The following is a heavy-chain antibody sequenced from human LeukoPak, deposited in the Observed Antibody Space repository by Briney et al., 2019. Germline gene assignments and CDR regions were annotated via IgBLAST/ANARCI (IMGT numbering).Heavy chain of an antibody. J-gene: IGHJ5*02. CDR1: GLTVSNHW. Sequence: GGTLRLSCVASGLTVSNHWMSWVRQAPGKGLEWVANIREERGQEYYVDSVKGRFTISKNGAKNSLYLQMNTLRVEDTAMYYCASLDTAKQPLANHWGQGTLVTVSS. V-gene: IGHV3-7*03. CDR3: ASLDTAKQPLANH. CDR2: IREERGQE. D-gene: IGHD5-18*01.